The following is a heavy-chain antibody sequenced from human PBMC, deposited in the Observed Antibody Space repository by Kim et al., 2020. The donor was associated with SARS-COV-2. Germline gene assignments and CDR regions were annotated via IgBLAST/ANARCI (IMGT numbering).Heavy chain of an antibody. D-gene: IGHD2-15*01. CDR2: ISGSGGAT. CDR3: AKEPSCGDETCYSKVDY. Sequence: GGSLRLSCAASGFTFSSYAMSWVRQAPGKGLEWVSSISGSGGATFYADSVMGRFTISRDNSKNTLYLQMNSLRAEDTALYYCAKEPSCGDETCYSKVDYWGEGALGTVSS. J-gene: IGHJ4*02. V-gene: IGHV3-23*01. CDR1: GFTFSSYA.